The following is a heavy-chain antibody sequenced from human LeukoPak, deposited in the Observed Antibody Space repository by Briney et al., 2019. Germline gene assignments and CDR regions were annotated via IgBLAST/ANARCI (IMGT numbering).Heavy chain of an antibody. CDR3: ARDSPRQSGAFDI. Sequence: ASVKVSCKASGYTFTGCYMHWVRQAPGQGLEWMGWINPNSGGTNYAQKFQGRDTMTRDTSISTAYMELSRLRSDDTAVYYCARDSPRQSGAFDIWGQGTMVTVSS. D-gene: IGHD4-11*01. CDR2: INPNSGGT. CDR1: GYTFTGCY. V-gene: IGHV1-2*02. J-gene: IGHJ3*02.